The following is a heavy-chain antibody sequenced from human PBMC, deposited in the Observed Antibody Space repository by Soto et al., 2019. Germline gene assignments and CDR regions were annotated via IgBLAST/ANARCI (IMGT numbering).Heavy chain of an antibody. D-gene: IGHD3-22*01. CDR2: ISSSSSYI. Sequence: PGGSLRLSCAASGFTFSSYSMNWVRQAPGKGLEWVSSISSSSSYIYYADSVKGRFTISRDNAKNSLYLQMNSLRAEDTAVYYCARDPPGYYYDSSGYYPDYWGQGTLVTSPQ. V-gene: IGHV3-21*01. J-gene: IGHJ4*02. CDR3: ARDPPGYYYDSSGYYPDY. CDR1: GFTFSSYS.